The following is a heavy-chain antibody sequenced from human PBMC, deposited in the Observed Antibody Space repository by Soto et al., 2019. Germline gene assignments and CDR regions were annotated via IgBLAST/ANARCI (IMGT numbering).Heavy chain of an antibody. V-gene: IGHV4-4*02. Sequence: SETMCLTWAVARGSSGSSNGWSWVRQPPGKGLEWIGEIYHSGSTNYNPSLKSRVTISVDKSKNQFSLKLSSVTAADTAVYYCARVEDWNYGGHWFDPWGQATLVTVSS. CDR2: IYHSGST. D-gene: IGHD1-7*01. CDR1: RGSSGSSNG. J-gene: IGHJ5*02. CDR3: ARVEDWNYGGHWFDP.